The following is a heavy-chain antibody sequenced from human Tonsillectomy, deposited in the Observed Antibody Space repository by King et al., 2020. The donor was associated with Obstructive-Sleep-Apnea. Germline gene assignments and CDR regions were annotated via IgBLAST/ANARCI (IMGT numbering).Heavy chain of an antibody. CDR1: GFTFSSYG. CDR3: ANVDTAMSYYYYGMDV. D-gene: IGHD5-18*01. V-gene: IGHV3-30*18. CDR2: ISYDGSNK. J-gene: IGHJ6*02. Sequence: QLVQSGGGVVQPGRSLRLSCAASGFTFSSYGMHWVRQAPGKGLEWVAGISYDGSNKYYADSVKGRFTISRDNSKNTLYLQMNSLRAEDTAVYYCANVDTAMSYYYYGMDVWGQGTTVTVSS.